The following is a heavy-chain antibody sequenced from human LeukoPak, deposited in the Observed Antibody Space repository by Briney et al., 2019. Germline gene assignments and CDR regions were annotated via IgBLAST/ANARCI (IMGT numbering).Heavy chain of an antibody. Sequence: ASVTVSCKASGYTFTSYAMNWVRQAPGQGLEWMGWINTNTGNPTYAQGFTGRFVFSLDTSVSTAYLQISSLKAEDTAVYYCARGGRYDFWSGYYTNWFDPWGQGTLVTVSS. V-gene: IGHV7-4-1*02. J-gene: IGHJ5*02. D-gene: IGHD3-3*01. CDR2: INTNTGNP. CDR1: GYTFTSYA. CDR3: ARGGRYDFWSGYYTNWFDP.